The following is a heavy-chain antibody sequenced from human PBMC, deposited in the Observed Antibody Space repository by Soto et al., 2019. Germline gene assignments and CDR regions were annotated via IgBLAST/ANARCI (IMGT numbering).Heavy chain of an antibody. CDR2: IYSGGST. CDR1: GFTVSSNY. V-gene: IGHV3-53*01. CDR3: ARGILSSIAAIDY. Sequence: GGSLRLSCAASGFTVSSNYMSWVRQAPGKGLEWVSVIYSGGSTYYADSVKGRFTISRDNSKNTLYLQMNSLRAEDTAVYYCARGILSSIAAIDYWGQGTLVTVSS. J-gene: IGHJ4*02. D-gene: IGHD6-6*01.